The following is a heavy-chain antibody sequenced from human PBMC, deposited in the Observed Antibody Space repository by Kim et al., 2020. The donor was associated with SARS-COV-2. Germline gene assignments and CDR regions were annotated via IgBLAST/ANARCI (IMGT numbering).Heavy chain of an antibody. Sequence: YADSVQGRFTISRDNATNSLYLQMNSLRAEDTALYYCAKGWRYYYYGMDVWGQGTTVTVSS. J-gene: IGHJ6*02. D-gene: IGHD3-3*01. V-gene: IGHV3-9*01. CDR3: AKGWRYYYYGMDV.